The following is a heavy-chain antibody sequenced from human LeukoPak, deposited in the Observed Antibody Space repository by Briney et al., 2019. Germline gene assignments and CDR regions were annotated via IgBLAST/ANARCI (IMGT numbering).Heavy chain of an antibody. V-gene: IGHV4-39*01. CDR3: ARGVGATGY. CDR1: GGSISSSSHY. J-gene: IGHJ4*02. Sequence: SETLSLTCAVSGGSISSSSHYWGWIRQPPGKGLEWIGSIYYSGSTYYNPSLKSRVTISVDTSKNQFSLKLSSVTAADTAVYYCARGVGATGYWGQGTLVTVSS. CDR2: IYYSGST. D-gene: IGHD1-26*01.